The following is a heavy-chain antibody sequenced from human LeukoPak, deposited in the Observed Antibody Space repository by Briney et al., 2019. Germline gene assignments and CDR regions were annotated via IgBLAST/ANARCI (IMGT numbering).Heavy chain of an antibody. CDR3: ARGPPLPWVGEGMDV. Sequence: PGGSLRLSCTASGFTFSNYWIHWVRQPPGKGLVWVSRINNDGGGTIYADSVRGRFPISRDNAKNTLYLQMNSLRAEDTAVYYCARGPPLPWVGEGMDVWGKGTTVTVSS. V-gene: IGHV3-74*01. CDR2: INNDGGGT. D-gene: IGHD3-10*01. CDR1: GFTFSNYW. J-gene: IGHJ6*03.